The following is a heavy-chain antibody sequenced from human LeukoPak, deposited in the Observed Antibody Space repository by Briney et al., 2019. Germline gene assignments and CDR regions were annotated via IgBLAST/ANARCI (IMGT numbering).Heavy chain of an antibody. D-gene: IGHD5-18*01. CDR3: AKPKVQLWLFDY. J-gene: IGHJ4*02. V-gene: IGHV3-23*01. Sequence: GGSLRLSCAASGFTFSSYAMSWVRQAPGKGLEWVSAISGSGGSTYYADSVKGRFTISRDNSKNTLYQQMNSLRAEDTAVYYCAKPKVQLWLFDYWGQGTLVTVSS. CDR2: ISGSGGST. CDR1: GFTFSSYA.